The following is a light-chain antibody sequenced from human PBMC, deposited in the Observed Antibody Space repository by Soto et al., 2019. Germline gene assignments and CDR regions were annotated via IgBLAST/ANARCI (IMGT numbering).Light chain of an antibody. CDR3: QQTYSIPRT. Sequence: DIQMTQSPSSLSASAGDRVTITCRASQIIARYLYWFQQKPGKAPNLLIYVASNLQSGVPSRFSGSGSGTDFTLTINNLQPEDFATYYCQQTYSIPRTFVQGTKLEIK. V-gene: IGKV1-39*01. J-gene: IGKJ2*01. CDR1: QIIARY. CDR2: VAS.